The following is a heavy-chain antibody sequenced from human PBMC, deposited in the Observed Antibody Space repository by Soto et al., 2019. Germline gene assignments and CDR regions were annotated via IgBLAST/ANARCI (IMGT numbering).Heavy chain of an antibody. CDR1: GGSISSSSYY. CDR2: IYYSGST. CDR3: ARPTTVLSPGGVLWFDP. D-gene: IGHD4-4*01. V-gene: IGHV4-39*01. Sequence: SETLSLTCTVSGGSISSSSYYWGWIRQPPGKGLEWIGSIYYSGSTYYNPSLKSRVTISVDTSKNQFSLKLSSVTAADTAVYYCARPTTVLSPGGVLWFDPWGQGTLVTVSS. J-gene: IGHJ5*02.